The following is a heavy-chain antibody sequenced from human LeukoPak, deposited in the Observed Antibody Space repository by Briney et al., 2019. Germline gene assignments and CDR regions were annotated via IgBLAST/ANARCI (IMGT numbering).Heavy chain of an antibody. J-gene: IGHJ4*02. D-gene: IGHD3-22*01. CDR1: GGSISSSSYY. CDR2: IYYSGST. V-gene: IGHV4-39*07. Sequence: SETLSLTCTVSGGSISSSSYYWGWIRQPPGKGLEWIGSIYYSGSTYYNPSLKSRVTISVDTSKNQLSLKLSSVTAADTAVYYCARKANYYDSSGSFDYWGQGTLVTVSS. CDR3: ARKANYYDSSGSFDY.